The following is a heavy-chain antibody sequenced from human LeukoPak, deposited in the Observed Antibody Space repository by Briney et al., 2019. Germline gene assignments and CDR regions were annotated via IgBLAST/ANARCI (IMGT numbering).Heavy chain of an antibody. Sequence: SETLSLTCTVSGGSISSGRNYWSWIRQPAGKGLEWIGRFYPSGSTNYNPSLKSRVTISVDTSKNQFSLKLSSVTAADTAVYYCAREDAVSSDDAFDLWGQGTMVTVS. D-gene: IGHD6-19*01. V-gene: IGHV4-61*02. CDR1: GGSISSGRNY. CDR3: AREDAVSSDDAFDL. J-gene: IGHJ3*01. CDR2: FYPSGST.